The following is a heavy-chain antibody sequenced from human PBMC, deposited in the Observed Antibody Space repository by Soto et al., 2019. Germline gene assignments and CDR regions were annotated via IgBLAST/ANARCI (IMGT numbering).Heavy chain of an antibody. V-gene: IGHV4-34*01. J-gene: IGHJ4*02. CDR3: VRSASGIGCDY. CDR2: IDHTGRT. D-gene: IGHD3-10*01. Sequence: PSETLSLTCAVYGGSFSGYHWSWIRQPPGKGLAWIGEIDHTGRTTYSPSLKSRVTISVDTSKNQFSLKLNSVTAADTAVYYCVRSASGIGCDYWGQGTLVT. CDR1: GGSFSGYH.